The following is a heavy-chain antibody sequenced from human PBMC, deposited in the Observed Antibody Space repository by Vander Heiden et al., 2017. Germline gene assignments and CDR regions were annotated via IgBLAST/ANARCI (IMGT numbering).Heavy chain of an antibody. CDR1: GGSISSHY. CDR2: VYYSGST. J-gene: IGHJ3*02. D-gene: IGHD3-10*01. CDR3: ARVGGSGNSYLEAFDI. V-gene: IGHV4-59*11. Sequence: QVQLQESGPGLVKPSETLSLTCTVSGGSISSHYWSWIRQPPGKGLQWIGYVYYSGSTSYTPSLKSRVTISLDTSKNQFSLKLTSVTAADTAVYYCARVGGSGNSYLEAFDIWGRGTMVVVSS.